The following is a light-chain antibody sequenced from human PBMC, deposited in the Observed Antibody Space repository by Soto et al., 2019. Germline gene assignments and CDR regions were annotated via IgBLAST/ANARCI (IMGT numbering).Light chain of an antibody. CDR2: DVS. V-gene: IGLV2-14*01. CDR3: SSYTSSNTLVV. Sequence: QSALTQPASVSGSPGQSITISCTGTSSDVGGYNYVSWYQQHPGKAPKLMIYDVSNRPSGVSNRFSGSKSGNTASLTISALQAEAEADYYCSSYTSSNTLVVFGGGTKLTVL. J-gene: IGLJ2*01. CDR1: SSDVGGYNY.